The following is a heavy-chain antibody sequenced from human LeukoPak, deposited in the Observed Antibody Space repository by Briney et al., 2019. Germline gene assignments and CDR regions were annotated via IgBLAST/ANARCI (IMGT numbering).Heavy chain of an antibody. CDR1: GFTFSSYG. D-gene: IGHD3-3*01. CDR2: IRYDGSNK. Sequence: GGSLRLSCAASGFTFSSYGMHWVRQAPGKGLEWVAFIRYDGSNKYYADSVKGRFTISRDNSKNTLYLQMNSLRAEDTAVYYCAKDLLRNFWSGSPFDYWGQGTLVTVSS. V-gene: IGHV3-30*02. J-gene: IGHJ4*02. CDR3: AKDLLRNFWSGSPFDY.